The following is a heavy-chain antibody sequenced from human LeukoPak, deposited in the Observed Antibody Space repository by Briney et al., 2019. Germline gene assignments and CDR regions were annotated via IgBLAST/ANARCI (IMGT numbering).Heavy chain of an antibody. Sequence: SETLSLTCTVSGYSISSGYYWGWIRQPPGKGLEWIGSIYHSGSTYYNPSLKSRVTISVDTSKNQFSLKLSSVTAADTAVYYCARGAFDSSGYYLNWFDPWGQGTLVTVSS. J-gene: IGHJ5*02. CDR1: GYSISSGYY. CDR2: IYHSGST. V-gene: IGHV4-38-2*02. CDR3: ARGAFDSSGYYLNWFDP. D-gene: IGHD3-22*01.